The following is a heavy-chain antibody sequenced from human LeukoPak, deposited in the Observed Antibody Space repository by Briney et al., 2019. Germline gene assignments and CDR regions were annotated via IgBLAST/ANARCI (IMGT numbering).Heavy chain of an antibody. CDR3: ARDQWLAL. CDR1: GFTFSSYS. D-gene: IGHD6-19*01. V-gene: IGHV3-21*01. Sequence: GGSLRLSCATSGFTFSSYSMNRVRQAPGKGLEWVSGISSSSNYIYYADSVKGRFTISRDNAKNSLYLQMNSLRAEDTAVYYCARDQWLALWGQGTLVTVSS. J-gene: IGHJ4*02. CDR2: ISSSSNYI.